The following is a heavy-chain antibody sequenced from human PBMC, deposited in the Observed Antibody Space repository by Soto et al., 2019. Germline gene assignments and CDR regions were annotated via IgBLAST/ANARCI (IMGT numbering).Heavy chain of an antibody. CDR3: ARQDDSSGYRDPLDAFDI. V-gene: IGHV5-51*01. CDR2: IYPGDSDT. D-gene: IGHD3-22*01. J-gene: IGHJ3*02. Sequence: GESLKISCKGSGYSFTSYWIGWVRQMPGKGLEWMGIIYPGDSDTRYSPSLQGQVTISADKSISTAYLQWSSLKASDTAMYYCARQDDSSGYRDPLDAFDIWGQGTMVTVSS. CDR1: GYSFTSYW.